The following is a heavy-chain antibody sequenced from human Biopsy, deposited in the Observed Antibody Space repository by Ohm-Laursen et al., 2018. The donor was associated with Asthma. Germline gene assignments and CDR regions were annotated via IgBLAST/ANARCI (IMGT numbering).Heavy chain of an antibody. V-gene: IGHV4-30-4*01. D-gene: IGHD5/OR15-5a*01. Sequence: SQTLSLTCTVSSGSIRTGDYYWVWIRQPPGKGLEWIGYKYNRGSTHYNPSLKSRVILSVDTSKNQFSLNLSSATAADTAVYFCARASTAHFYYEMDVWGQGTTVTVSS. J-gene: IGHJ6*02. CDR3: ARASTAHFYYEMDV. CDR2: KYNRGST. CDR1: SGSIRTGDYY.